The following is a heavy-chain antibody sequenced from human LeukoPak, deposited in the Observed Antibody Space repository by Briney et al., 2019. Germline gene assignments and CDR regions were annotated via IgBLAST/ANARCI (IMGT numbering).Heavy chain of an antibody. CDR2: ISSSSSYI. CDR1: GFTFSSYS. V-gene: IGHV3-21*01. J-gene: IGHJ4*02. CDR3: ARGIAAGGMGY. D-gene: IGHD6-13*01. Sequence: GGSLRLSCAASGFTFSSYSMNWVRQAPGKGLEWVSSISSSSSYIYYADSVKGRFTISRDNAKNSLYLQMNSVRAEDTAVYYCARGIAAGGMGYWGQGTLVTVSS.